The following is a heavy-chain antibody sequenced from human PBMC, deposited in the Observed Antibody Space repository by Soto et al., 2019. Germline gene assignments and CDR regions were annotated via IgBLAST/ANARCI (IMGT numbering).Heavy chain of an antibody. V-gene: IGHV4-59*01. CDR1: GGSISSYY. D-gene: IGHD3-10*01. J-gene: IGHJ5*02. CDR2: IYYSGST. Sequence: EWLCLAGPVSGGSISSYYWSWIRQPPGKGLEWIGYIYYSGSTNYNPSLKSRVTISVDTSKNQFSLKLSSVTAADTAVYYCARSHLSGWFDPWGQGTLVTVSS. CDR3: ARSHLSGWFDP.